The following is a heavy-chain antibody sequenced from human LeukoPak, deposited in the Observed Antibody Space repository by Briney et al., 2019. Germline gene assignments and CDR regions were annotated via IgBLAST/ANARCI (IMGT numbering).Heavy chain of an antibody. V-gene: IGHV3-23*01. CDR1: GFTFSSYA. D-gene: IGHD2-21*01. CDR3: AKPLYYSVGYFDY. CDR2: ISGSGGST. J-gene: IGHJ4*02. Sequence: GGSLRLSCAASGFTFSSYAMSWVRQSPGKGLEWVSAISGSGGSTYYADSVKGRFTISRDNSKNTLYLQMNSLRAEDTAVYYCAKPLYYSVGYFDYWGQGTLVTVSS.